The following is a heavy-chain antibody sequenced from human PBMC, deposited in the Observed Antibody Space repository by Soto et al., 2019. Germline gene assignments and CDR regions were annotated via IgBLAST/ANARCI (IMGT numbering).Heavy chain of an antibody. CDR1: GYTFSAYY. Sequence: ASVKVSCKTSGYTFSAYYVHWARRAPGRGFQWLGWINPSNEITTFSEFFQGRITMTRDTSTNTVHMELNMWKSDDTAFTYCLRGGWGDSPIDYWGQGTQVTVPQ. D-gene: IGHD1-26*01. CDR3: LRGGWGDSPIDY. V-gene: IGHV1-2*02. CDR2: INPSNEIT. J-gene: IGHJ4*02.